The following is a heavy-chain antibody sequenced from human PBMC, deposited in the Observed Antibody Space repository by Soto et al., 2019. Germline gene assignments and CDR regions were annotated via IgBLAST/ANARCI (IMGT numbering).Heavy chain of an antibody. V-gene: IGHV1-58*01. Sequence: ASVKVSCKASGFTFTSSSVQWVRQARGRRLEWIGWITVGTGNTNYAQKFQERVTITRARSTSTAHMELSNLRSEDTAVYYGARSAYGEPSTGNYWGQGTRVTVSS. CDR2: ITVGTGNT. J-gene: IGHJ4*02. CDR1: GFTFTSSS. CDR3: ARSAYGEPSTGNY. D-gene: IGHD3-16*01.